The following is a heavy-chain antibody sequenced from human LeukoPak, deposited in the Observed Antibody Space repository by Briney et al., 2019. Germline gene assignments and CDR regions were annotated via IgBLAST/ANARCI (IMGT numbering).Heavy chain of an antibody. CDR1: GGSLSGHY. CDR2: SGESGGT. CDR3: ARDGAGRGYFDY. D-gene: IGHD3-10*01. J-gene: IGHJ4*02. V-gene: IGHV4-34*01. Sequence: PSETLSLTCAVYGGSLSGHYWSWIRQSPGKGLEWIGESGESGGTKFNPSLKSRVSISADTSKNQFSLKLSYVTAADTAVYYCARDGAGRGYFDYWGQGTLVTVSS.